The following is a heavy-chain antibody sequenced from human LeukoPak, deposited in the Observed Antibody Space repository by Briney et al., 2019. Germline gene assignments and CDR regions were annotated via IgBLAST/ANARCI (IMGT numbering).Heavy chain of an antibody. CDR3: ASVFES. Sequence: GGSLRLFCAASGFTFSNAWMSWVRHAPGKGLEWVANIKKDGSEKYYVDSVKGRFTISRDNAKNTVSLQMNSLSAEDTAVYYCASVFESWGQGFLVTVSS. CDR1: GFTFSNAW. CDR2: IKKDGSEK. J-gene: IGHJ4*02. V-gene: IGHV3-7*01.